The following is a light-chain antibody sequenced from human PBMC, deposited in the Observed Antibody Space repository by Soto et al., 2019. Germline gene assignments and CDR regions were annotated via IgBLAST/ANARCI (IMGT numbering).Light chain of an antibody. CDR3: CSYARGSTYV. CDR2: EGS. J-gene: IGLJ1*01. V-gene: IGLV2-23*01. Sequence: QSVLTQPASVSGSPGQSITISCTGTSSDVGSYNLVSWYQQHPGKVPQLMIYEGSKRPSGVSNRFSGSKSGNTASLTISGLQAEDEADYYCCSYARGSTYVFGTGTKLTVL. CDR1: SSDVGSYNL.